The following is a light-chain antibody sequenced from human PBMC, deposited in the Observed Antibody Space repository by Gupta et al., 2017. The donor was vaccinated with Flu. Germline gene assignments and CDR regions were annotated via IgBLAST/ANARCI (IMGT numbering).Light chain of an antibody. CDR2: DNN. J-gene: IGLJ2*01. V-gene: IGLV1-51*01. CDR3: GTWDSSLSAGV. CDR1: SSNIGNNY. Sequence: SAAPGPKVPISCSGSSSNIGNNYVSWYQQLPGTAPKLLIYDNNKRPSGIPDRFSGSKSGTSATLGITGLQTGDEADYYCGTWDSSLSAGVFGGGTKLTVL.